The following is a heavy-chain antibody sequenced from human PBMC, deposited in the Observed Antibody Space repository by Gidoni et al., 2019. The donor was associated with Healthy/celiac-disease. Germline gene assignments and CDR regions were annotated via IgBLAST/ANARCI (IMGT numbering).Heavy chain of an antibody. CDR2: ISYDGSNK. CDR3: ARDPRFLEWLTRWDYYYGMDV. D-gene: IGHD3-3*01. Sequence: YGAASGFTFSSYAMHWVRQAPGKGLEWVAVISYDGSNKYYADSVKGRFTISRDNSKNTLYLQMNSLRAEDTAVYYCARDPRFLEWLTRWDYYYGMDVWGQGTTVTVSS. CDR1: GFTFSSYA. V-gene: IGHV3-30-3*01. J-gene: IGHJ6*02.